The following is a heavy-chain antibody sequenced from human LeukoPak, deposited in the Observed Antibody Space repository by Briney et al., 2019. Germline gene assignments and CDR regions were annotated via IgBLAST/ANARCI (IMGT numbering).Heavy chain of an antibody. D-gene: IGHD6-13*01. J-gene: IGHJ3*02. CDR1: GFTFNDYA. Sequence: PGRSLRLSCAASGFTFNDYALHWVRQAPGKGLEWVSGISWNSGSIGYADSVKGRFTISRDNAKNSLYLQMNSLRAEDTALYYCAKDIVAAAGHDAFDIWGQGTMVTVSS. CDR3: AKDIVAAAGHDAFDI. V-gene: IGHV3-9*01. CDR2: ISWNSGSI.